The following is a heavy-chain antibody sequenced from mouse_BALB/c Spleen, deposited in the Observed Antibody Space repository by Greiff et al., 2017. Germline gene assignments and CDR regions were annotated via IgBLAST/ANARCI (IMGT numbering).Heavy chain of an antibody. V-gene: IGHV1-50*01. Sequence: QVQLQQSGDDLVKPGASVKLSCKASGYTFTSYWINWIKQRPGQGLEWIGMIDPSDSETRLNQKFKDKATLTVDKSSSTAYMQLSSPTSEDSAVYYCAREDGYDGFAYWGQGTLVTVSA. CDR2: IDPSDSET. CDR3: AREDGYDGFAY. D-gene: IGHD2-2*01. CDR1: GYTFTSYW. J-gene: IGHJ3*01.